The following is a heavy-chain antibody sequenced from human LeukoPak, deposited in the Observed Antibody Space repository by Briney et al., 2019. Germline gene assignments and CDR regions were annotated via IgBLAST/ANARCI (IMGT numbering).Heavy chain of an antibody. CDR3: ARLLDDSSGYYPPKARFDY. CDR2: IYYSGST. Sequence: PSETLSLTCTVSGGSISSSSYYWGWIRQPPGKGLEWIGSIYYSGSTYYNPSLKSRVTISVDTSKNQFSLKLSSVTAAETAVYYSARLLDDSSGYYPPKARFDYWGQGTLVTVSS. V-gene: IGHV4-39*07. J-gene: IGHJ4*02. CDR1: GGSISSSSYY. D-gene: IGHD3-22*01.